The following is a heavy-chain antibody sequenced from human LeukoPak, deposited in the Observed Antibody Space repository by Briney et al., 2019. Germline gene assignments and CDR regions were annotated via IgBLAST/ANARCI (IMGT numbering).Heavy chain of an antibody. V-gene: IGHV4-38-2*02. CDR3: AREGGYSYAPGYWFDP. CDR2: IYYSGNT. D-gene: IGHD5-18*01. CDR1: GYSISSGYY. Sequence: PSETLSLTCTVSGYSISSGYYWGWIRQPPGKGLEWIGSIYYSGNTYYRPSLQSRVTLSVDTSKNQFSLRLTSVTAADTAVYYCAREGGYSYAPGYWFDPWGHGTLVTVSS. J-gene: IGHJ5*02.